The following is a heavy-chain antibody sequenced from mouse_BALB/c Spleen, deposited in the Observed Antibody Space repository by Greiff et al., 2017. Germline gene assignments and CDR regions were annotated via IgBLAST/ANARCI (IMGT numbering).Heavy chain of an antibody. CDR1: GYSITSGYS. J-gene: IGHJ2*01. CDR2: ISYDGSN. D-gene: IGHD2-1*01. Sequence: EVQRVESGPGLVKPSQSLSLTCSVTGYSITSGYSWNWIRQFPGNKLEWMGYISYDGSNNYNPSLKNRISITRDTSKNQFFLKLNSVTTEDTATYYCARDRNYDNIDYWGQGTTLTVSS. V-gene: IGHV3-6*02. CDR3: ARDRNYDNIDY.